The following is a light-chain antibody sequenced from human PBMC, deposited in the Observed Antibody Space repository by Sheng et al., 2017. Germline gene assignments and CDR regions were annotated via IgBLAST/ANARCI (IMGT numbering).Light chain of an antibody. Sequence: DFQMTQSPSSLSASVGDRVTITCRASQDIDNFLAWYQQTPGKAPNLLVFASSALKSGVSPRFSGSGSGTDFTLTISSLEPDDFATYYCQQYDSEITFGQGTRLEIK. CDR3: QQYDSEIT. J-gene: IGKJ5*01. CDR1: QDIDNF. CDR2: ASS. V-gene: IGKV1-27*01.